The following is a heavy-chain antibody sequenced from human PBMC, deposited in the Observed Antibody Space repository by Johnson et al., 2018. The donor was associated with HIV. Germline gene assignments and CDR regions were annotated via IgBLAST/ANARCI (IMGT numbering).Heavy chain of an antibody. CDR1: GFTFRNYW. D-gene: IGHD7-27*01. V-gene: IGHV3-74*03. J-gene: IGHJ3*02. Sequence: VQLVESGGGVVQPGRSLRLSCAASGFTFRNYWMYWVRQTPGKGLVWVARIYSDVSDTAYADSVKGRFTISRDNAKKTLYLQMNSLRAEDTAVYYCARSGATTQDAFDIWGQGTMVSVSS. CDR3: ARSGATTQDAFDI. CDR2: IYSDVSDT.